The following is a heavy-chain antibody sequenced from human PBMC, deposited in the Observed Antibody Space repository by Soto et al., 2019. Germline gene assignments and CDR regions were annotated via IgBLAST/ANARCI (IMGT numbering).Heavy chain of an antibody. V-gene: IGHV3-23*01. J-gene: IGHJ4*02. CDR1: GFTFSSNA. D-gene: IGHD6-6*01. Sequence: GGALRLSCAASGFTFSSNAMSWVRQAPGKGLEWVSAISGSGGSTYYADSVKGRFTISRDNSKNTPYLQMNSLRAEDTAVYYCAKEMYGIAARPVDYWGQGTLVTVSS. CDR3: AKEMYGIAARPVDY. CDR2: ISGSGGST.